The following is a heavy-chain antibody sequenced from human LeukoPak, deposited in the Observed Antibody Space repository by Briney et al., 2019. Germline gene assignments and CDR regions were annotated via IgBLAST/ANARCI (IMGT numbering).Heavy chain of an antibody. D-gene: IGHD3-22*01. CDR3: AKGYYDSRRTYFDY. CDR1: GFTFSSYG. V-gene: IGHV3-30*18. J-gene: IGHJ4*02. Sequence: GGSLRLSCAASGFTFSSYGMHWVRQAPGKGLEWVAVISYDGSNKYYADSVKGRFTISRDNSKNTLYLQMNSLRAEDTAVYYCAKGYYDSRRTYFDYWGQGTLVTVSS. CDR2: ISYDGSNK.